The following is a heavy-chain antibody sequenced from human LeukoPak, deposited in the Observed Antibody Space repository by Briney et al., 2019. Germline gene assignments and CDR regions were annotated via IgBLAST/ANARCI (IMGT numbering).Heavy chain of an antibody. CDR2: INQDGSQK. J-gene: IGHJ5*02. Sequence: GGSLRLSCAASGFMFNTYWMTWVRQAPGRGLEWVANINQDGSQKYSVDSVKGRFTISRDNAKSSLYLQVNSLRAEDTAVYYCVRGSSGTAVRGISWAWFDPWGQGTLVTVSS. V-gene: IGHV3-7*05. D-gene: IGHD3-10*01. CDR1: GFMFNTYW. CDR3: VRGSSGTAVRGISWAWFDP.